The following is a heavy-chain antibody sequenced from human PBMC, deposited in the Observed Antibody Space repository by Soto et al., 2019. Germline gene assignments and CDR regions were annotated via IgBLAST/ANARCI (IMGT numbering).Heavy chain of an antibody. Sequence: ASVKVSFKASGYTFTSYAMHWVRQAPGQRLEWMGWINAGNGNTKYSQKFQGRVTITRDTSASTAYMEMSSLRSEDTAVYYCARDWASGEAAGNWFDPWGQGILVTVSS. CDR1: GYTFTSYA. CDR2: INAGNGNT. CDR3: ARDWASGEAAGNWFDP. J-gene: IGHJ5*02. V-gene: IGHV1-3*01. D-gene: IGHD6-13*01.